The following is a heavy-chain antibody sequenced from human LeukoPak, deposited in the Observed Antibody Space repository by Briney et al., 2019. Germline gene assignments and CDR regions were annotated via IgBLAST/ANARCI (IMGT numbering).Heavy chain of an antibody. J-gene: IGHJ3*02. CDR2: IIPILGIA. CDR3: ARLDIVVVVAARGSHAFDI. D-gene: IGHD2-15*01. Sequence: GASVKVSCKASGGTFSSYAISWVRQAPGQGLEWMGRIIPILGIANDAQKFEGRVTITADKSTSTAYMEMSSLRSEDTAVYYCARLDIVVVVAARGSHAFDIWGQGTMVTVSS. V-gene: IGHV1-69*04. CDR1: GGTFSSYA.